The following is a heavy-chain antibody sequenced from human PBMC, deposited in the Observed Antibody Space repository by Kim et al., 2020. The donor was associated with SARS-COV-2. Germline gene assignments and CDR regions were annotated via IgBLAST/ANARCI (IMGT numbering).Heavy chain of an antibody. J-gene: IGHJ4*02. CDR3: ARIYYYDSSGAHYETPG. D-gene: IGHD3-22*01. CDR1: GFTFSGYS. CDR2: ISATSTYI. V-gene: IGHV3-21*01. Sequence: GGSLRLSCAASGFTFSGYSLNWVRQAPGKGLEWVSSISATSTYIQYADSVKGRFIISRDNAKSSLYLQMNSLRAEDTAVYYCARIYYYDSSGAHYETPGGGKGTLVNVSS.